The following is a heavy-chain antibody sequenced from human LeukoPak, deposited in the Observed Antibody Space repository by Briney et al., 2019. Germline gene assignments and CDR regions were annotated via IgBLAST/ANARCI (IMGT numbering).Heavy chain of an antibody. CDR2: IKSDGRTT. J-gene: IGHJ4*02. D-gene: IGHD6-19*01. V-gene: IGHV3-74*01. Sequence: GGSLRLSCAASGFTFSNYGMHWVRQAPGKGLVWVSRIKSDGRTTYYADSVKGRFTISRDDAKNTLYLQMNSLRAEDTAVYYCARAGVAVAYFYYFDYWGQGSLVTVSS. CDR1: GFTFSNYG. CDR3: ARAGVAVAYFYYFDY.